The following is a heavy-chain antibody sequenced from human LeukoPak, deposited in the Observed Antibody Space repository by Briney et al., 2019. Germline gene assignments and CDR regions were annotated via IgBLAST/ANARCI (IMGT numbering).Heavy chain of an antibody. V-gene: IGHV3-23*01. D-gene: IGHD3-10*01. CDR2: ISGSGGST. CDR1: GLTFSSYA. CDR3: AKDRGRAFDY. J-gene: IGHJ4*02. Sequence: GGSLRLSCAASGLTFSSYAMSWVRQTPGTRPEWVSGISGSGGSTYYADSVKGRFTISRDNSRNILHLQMNSLRADDTAVYYCAKDRGRAFDYWGQGTLVTVSS.